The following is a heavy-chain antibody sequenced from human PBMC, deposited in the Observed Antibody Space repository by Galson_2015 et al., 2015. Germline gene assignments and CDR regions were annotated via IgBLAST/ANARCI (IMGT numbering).Heavy chain of an antibody. J-gene: IGHJ5*02. CDR2: IYYSGST. Sequence: ATLSLTCAVSGGSISSYYWCWIRPPPGEGLEWIGYIYYSGSTNYNPSLKSRVTISVDTSKNQFSLKLSSVTAADTAVYYCARDPYGSGNHDNWFDPWGQGTLVTVSS. D-gene: IGHD3-10*01. V-gene: IGHV4-59*01. CDR1: GGSISSYY. CDR3: ARDPYGSGNHDNWFDP.